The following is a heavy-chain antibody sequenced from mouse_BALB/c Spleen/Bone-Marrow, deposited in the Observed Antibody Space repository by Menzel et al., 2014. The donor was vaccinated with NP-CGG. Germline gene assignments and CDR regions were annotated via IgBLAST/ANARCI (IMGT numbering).Heavy chain of an antibody. Sequence: VQLQQSGPELVKPGASVKMSCKASGYTFTSYVMHWVKRKPGQGLEWIGYINPYNDGTKYNEKFKGKATQTSDKSSSTAYMELSSLASEDSAVYYCARPIQLGLHYYFDYWGQGATLTVSS. V-gene: IGHV1-14*01. CDR2: INPYNDGT. J-gene: IGHJ2*01. D-gene: IGHD3-1*01. CDR3: ARPIQLGLHYYFDY. CDR1: GYTFTSYV.